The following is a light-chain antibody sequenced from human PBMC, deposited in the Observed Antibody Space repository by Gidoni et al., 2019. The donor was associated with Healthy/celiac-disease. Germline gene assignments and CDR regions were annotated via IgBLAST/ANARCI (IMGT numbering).Light chain of an antibody. CDR3: AAWDDSLSGWV. V-gene: IGLV1-47*01. Sequence: QSVLTQPPSASGTPRQRVTISCSGSSSNIGSNYVYWYQQRPGTAPKLLIYRNNQRPSGVPGRFSGSKSGTSASLAIGGLRSEDKADYYCAAWDDSLSGWVFGGGTKLTVL. J-gene: IGLJ3*02. CDR2: RNN. CDR1: SSNIGSNY.